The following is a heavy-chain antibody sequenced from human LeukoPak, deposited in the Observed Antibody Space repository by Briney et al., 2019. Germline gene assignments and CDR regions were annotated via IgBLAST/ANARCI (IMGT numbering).Heavy chain of an antibody. CDR2: INPNSGGT. V-gene: IGHV1-2*02. J-gene: IGHJ6*03. CDR1: GYTFTGYY. D-gene: IGHD3-9*01. Sequence: ASVKVSCKASGYTFTGYYMHWVRQAPGQGLEWMGWINPNSGGTNYAQKFQGRVTMTRDTSISTAYMELSRLRSEDTAVYYCAREKKDYDILTGYHSYYYYYMDVWGKGTTVTVSS. CDR3: AREKKDYDILTGYHSYYYYYMDV.